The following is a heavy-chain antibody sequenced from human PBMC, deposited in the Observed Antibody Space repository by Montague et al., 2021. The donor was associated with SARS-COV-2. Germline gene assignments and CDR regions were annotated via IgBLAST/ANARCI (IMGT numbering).Heavy chain of an antibody. J-gene: IGHJ4*02. V-gene: IGHV4-39*01. Sequence: SETLSLTCTVSGGSISRSSYYWGWIRQPPGKGLEWIGSMYCSGSTYYNASLKSRVTISVDTSKNQFSLKLNSVTAADTAVYYCARHGWNDSGSFHFDYWGQGTLVTVSS. CDR2: MYCSGST. CDR3: ARHGWNDSGSFHFDY. CDR1: GGSISRSSYY. D-gene: IGHD3-10*01.